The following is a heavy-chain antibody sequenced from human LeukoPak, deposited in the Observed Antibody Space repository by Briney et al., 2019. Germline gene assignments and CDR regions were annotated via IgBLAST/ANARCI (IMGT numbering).Heavy chain of an antibody. Sequence: PSETLSLTCTVSGGSISSGSYYWSWIRQPAGKGLEWIGRIYTSGSTNYNPSLKSRVTISVDTSKNQFSLKLSSVTAADTAVYYCAREATCSGGSCYAFDYWGQGTLVTVSS. CDR1: GGSISSGSYY. J-gene: IGHJ4*02. CDR3: AREATCSGGSCYAFDY. V-gene: IGHV4-61*02. CDR2: IYTSGST. D-gene: IGHD2-15*01.